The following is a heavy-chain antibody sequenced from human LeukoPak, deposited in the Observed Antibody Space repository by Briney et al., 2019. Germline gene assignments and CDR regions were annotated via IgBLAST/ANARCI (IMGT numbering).Heavy chain of an antibody. Sequence: SETLSLTCAVYGGSFSGYYWSWVRQPPGKGLEWIGNIFYSGSTYYSPSVKSRVTISLDTSRNQFSLKLNSVTAADTAVYYCAKSNGYGLVDIWGQGTMVTVSS. CDR3: AKSNGYGLVDI. V-gene: IGHV4-34*12. D-gene: IGHD3-10*01. J-gene: IGHJ3*02. CDR1: GGSFSGYY. CDR2: IFYSGST.